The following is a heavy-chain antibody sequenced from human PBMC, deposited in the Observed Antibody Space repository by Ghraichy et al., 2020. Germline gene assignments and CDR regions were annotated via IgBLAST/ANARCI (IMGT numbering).Heavy chain of an antibody. Sequence: SETLSLTCTVSGGSISSSSYYWGWIRQPPGKGLEWIGSIYYSGSTYYNPSLKSRVTISVDTSKNQFSLKLSSVTAADTAVYYCASGDYGDYVGGMDVWGQGTTVTVSS. CDR1: GGSISSSSYY. CDR2: IYYSGST. D-gene: IGHD4-17*01. CDR3: ASGDYGDYVGGMDV. J-gene: IGHJ6*02. V-gene: IGHV4-39*01.